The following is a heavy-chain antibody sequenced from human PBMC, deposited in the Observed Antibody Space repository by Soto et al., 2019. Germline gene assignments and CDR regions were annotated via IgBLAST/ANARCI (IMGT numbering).Heavy chain of an antibody. CDR2: ISYDGNNK. Sequence: QVQLMESGGGVVQPGRSLRLSCAASGFTFSSYGMHWVRQAPGKGLEWVTFISYDGNNKYYADSVKGRFTISRDNSKNTLYLQMNSLRPEDTAVYYCAKALGELSPESYDYWGQGTLVTVSS. J-gene: IGHJ4*02. D-gene: IGHD3-16*02. CDR3: AKALGELSPESYDY. V-gene: IGHV3-30*18. CDR1: GFTFSSYG.